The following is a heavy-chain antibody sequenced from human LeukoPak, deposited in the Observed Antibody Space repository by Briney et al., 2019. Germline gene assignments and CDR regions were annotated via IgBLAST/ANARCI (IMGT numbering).Heavy chain of an antibody. J-gene: IGHJ6*02. V-gene: IGHV3-66*01. Sequence: GGSLRLSCAASGFTVSSNYMSWVRQAPGKGLEWVSVIYSGGSTYYADSVKGRFTISRDNSKNTLYLQMNSLRAEDTAVYYCARDHYYYGMDVWGQGTTVTVSS. CDR3: ARDHYYYGMDV. CDR1: GFTVSSNY. CDR2: IYSGGST.